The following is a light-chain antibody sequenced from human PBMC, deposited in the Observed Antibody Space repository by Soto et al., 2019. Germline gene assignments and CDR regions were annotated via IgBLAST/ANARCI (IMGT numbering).Light chain of an antibody. CDR3: QQLNSFPIT. CDR2: AAS. Sequence: GDTVTITCRASQDIRSYLAWYQQKAGRAPKLLIYAASTLQSEVPSRFSGSGSGTEFTLTISSLQPEDFATYYCQQLNSFPITFGQGTRLETK. J-gene: IGKJ5*01. V-gene: IGKV1-9*01. CDR1: QDIRSY.